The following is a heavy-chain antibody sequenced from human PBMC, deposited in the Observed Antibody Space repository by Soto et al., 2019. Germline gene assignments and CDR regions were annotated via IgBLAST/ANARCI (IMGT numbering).Heavy chain of an antibody. J-gene: IGHJ4*02. D-gene: IGHD3-22*01. CDR1: GGSISSYY. Sequence: SETLSLTCTVSGGSISSYYWSWIRQPPGKGLEWIGYIYYSGSTNYNPSLKSRVTISVDTSKNQFSLKLSSVTAADTAVYYCARSLDYYDSSGYSFDYWGQGTLVTVSS. CDR2: IYYSGST. CDR3: ARSLDYYDSSGYSFDY. V-gene: IGHV4-59*01.